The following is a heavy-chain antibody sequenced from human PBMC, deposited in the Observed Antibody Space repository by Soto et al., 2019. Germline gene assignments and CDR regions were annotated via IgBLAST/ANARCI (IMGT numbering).Heavy chain of an antibody. CDR1: GGTFSSYT. J-gene: IGHJ6*03. CDR2: IIPILGIA. CDR3: ANGITGTTSYYYYYMAV. Sequence: SVKVSCKASGGTFSSYTISWVRQAPGQGLEWMGRIIPILGIANYAQKFQGRVTITADKSTSTAYMELSSLRSEDTAVYYCANGITGTTSYYYYYMAVWGKGTTVTVSS. D-gene: IGHD1-7*01. V-gene: IGHV1-69*02.